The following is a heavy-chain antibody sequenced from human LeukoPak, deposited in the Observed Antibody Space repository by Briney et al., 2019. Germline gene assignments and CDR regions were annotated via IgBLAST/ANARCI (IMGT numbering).Heavy chain of an antibody. CDR3: AKVPSPTYYYYGMDV. V-gene: IGHV3-23*01. J-gene: IGHJ6*02. CDR1: GLTFSNHA. Sequence: GGSLRLSCVDSGLTFSNHAMNWVRQAPGKGLEWVSAISGRGISTYADFVKGRFTISRDNSKNTLYLQMNSLRAEDTAVYYCAKVPSPTYYYYGMDVWGQGTTVTVSS. CDR2: ISGRGIST.